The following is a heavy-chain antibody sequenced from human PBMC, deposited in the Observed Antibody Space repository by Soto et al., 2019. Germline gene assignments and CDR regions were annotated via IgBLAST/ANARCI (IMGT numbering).Heavy chain of an antibody. J-gene: IGHJ3*01. V-gene: IGHV1-2*02. CDR3: ALDRYDTLNVLRAFDV. D-gene: IGHD3-9*01. Sequence: SVKVSCKGSGYTFSGSCIHWVRQAPGQGLEWMAYINPNSGGTNYAQHFQGRVTVTRDTSINTVYMELTRLRSDDTAVYFCALDRYDTLNVLRAFDVPARGTIVT. CDR1: GYTFSGSC. CDR2: INPNSGGT.